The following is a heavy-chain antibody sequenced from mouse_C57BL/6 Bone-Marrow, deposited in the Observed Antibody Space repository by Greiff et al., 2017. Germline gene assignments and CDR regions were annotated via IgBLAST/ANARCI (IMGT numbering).Heavy chain of an antibody. D-gene: IGHD1-1*01. CDR3: ARGAITPLVPDD. V-gene: IGHV5-17*01. Sequence: EVKLMESGGGLVKPGGSLKLSCAASGFTFSDYGMHWVRQAPEQGLEWVAYISRGSSTIYYADTVKGRFTISRDNAKNTLFLQMTSLMSEDTSMYYCARGAITPLVPDDWGKGTTLTVSS. CDR2: ISRGSSTI. J-gene: IGHJ2*01. CDR1: GFTFSDYG.